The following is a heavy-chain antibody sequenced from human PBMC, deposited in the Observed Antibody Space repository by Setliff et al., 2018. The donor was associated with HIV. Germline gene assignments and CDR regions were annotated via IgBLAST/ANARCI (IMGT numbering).Heavy chain of an antibody. CDR1: GGSISSDNW. J-gene: IGHJ6*02. CDR2: IYHSAYT. D-gene: IGHD2-2*01. Sequence: SETLSLTCAVSGGSISSDNWWTWVRQPPGKGLEWIGEIYHSAYTNYNASLKSRVSMSVDKSKNQFSLKLTSVTAADTAVYYCARGHCSGTNCYGVDYYGMDVWGQGTTVTVSS. CDR3: ARGHCSGTNCYGVDYYGMDV. V-gene: IGHV4-4*02.